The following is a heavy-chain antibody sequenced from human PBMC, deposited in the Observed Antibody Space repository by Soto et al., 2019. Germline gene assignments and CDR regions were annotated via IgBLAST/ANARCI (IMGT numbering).Heavy chain of an antibody. D-gene: IGHD3-3*01. CDR1: GYTFTSYG. CDR2: ISAYNGNT. CDR3: ARTEYYDFWSGYYTYPGHFDY. J-gene: IGHJ4*02. V-gene: IGHV1-18*04. Sequence: ASVKVSCKASGYTFTSYGISWVLPAPGQGLEWMGWISAYNGNTNYAQKLQGRVTMTTDTSTSTAYMELRSLRSDDTAVYYCARTEYYDFWSGYYTYPGHFDYWGQGTLVTVSS.